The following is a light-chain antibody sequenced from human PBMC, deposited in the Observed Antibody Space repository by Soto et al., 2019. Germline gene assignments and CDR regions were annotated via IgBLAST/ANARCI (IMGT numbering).Light chain of an antibody. CDR3: QQINSFPLT. CDR2: AAS. CDR1: QGINSR. J-gene: IGKJ4*01. V-gene: IGKV1D-12*01. Sequence: DIQMTQSPSFVSASVGDRVTVTCRASQGINSRLAWYQQKPGKAPKVLIYAASSLQSRVPSRFRGSESGTYFTLTISSLQPEDFATYYCQQINSFPLTFGGGTKVEIK.